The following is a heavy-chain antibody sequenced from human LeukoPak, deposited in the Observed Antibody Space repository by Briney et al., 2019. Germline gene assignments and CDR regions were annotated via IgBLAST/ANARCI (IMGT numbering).Heavy chain of an antibody. V-gene: IGHV4-31*03. J-gene: IGHJ3*02. CDR3: ARYGGDSPGTFDI. D-gene: IGHD4-23*01. CDR1: GGSISSGGYY. CDR2: IYYSGST. Sequence: KASETLSLTCTVSGGSISSGGYYWSWIRQHPGKGLEWIGYIYYSGSTYYNPSLKSRVSISIDTSKNQFSLKLSSVTAADTAVYYCARYGGDSPGTFDIWGQGTMVTVSS.